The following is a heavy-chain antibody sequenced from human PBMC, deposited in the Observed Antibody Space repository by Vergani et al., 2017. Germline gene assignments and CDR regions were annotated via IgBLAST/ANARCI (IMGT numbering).Heavy chain of an antibody. J-gene: IGHJ3*02. D-gene: IGHD3-22*01. CDR3: ATGISMILVPGDDAFDI. Sequence: EVQLVQSGAEVKKPGESLRISCKGSGYSFTSYWISWVRQMPGKGLEWMGRIDPSDSYTNYSPSFQGHVTISAYKSISTAYLQWSSLKASDTAMYYCATGISMILVPGDDAFDIWGQGTMVTVSS. CDR2: IDPSDSYT. V-gene: IGHV5-10-1*03. CDR1: GYSFTSYW.